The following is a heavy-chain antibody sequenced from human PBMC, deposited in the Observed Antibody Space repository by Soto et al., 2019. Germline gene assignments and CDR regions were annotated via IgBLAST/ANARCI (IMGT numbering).Heavy chain of an antibody. CDR1: GGSISSYY. V-gene: IGHV4-59*12. Sequence: PSETLSLTCTVSGGSISSYYWSWIRQPPGKGLEWIGYIYYSGSTNYNPSLKSRVTISVDTSKNQFSLKLSSVTAADTAVYYCARGPPYYCSSTSFYHPRPYYYGMDVWGQGTTVTVSS. CDR3: ARGPPYYCSSTSFYHPRPYYYGMDV. D-gene: IGHD2-2*01. CDR2: IYYSGST. J-gene: IGHJ6*02.